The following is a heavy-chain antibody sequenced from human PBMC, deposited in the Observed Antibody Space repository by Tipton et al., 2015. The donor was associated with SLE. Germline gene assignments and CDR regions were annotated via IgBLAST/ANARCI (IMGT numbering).Heavy chain of an antibody. CDR3: ARGRAQPLDY. J-gene: IGHJ4*02. Sequence: TLSLTCTVSGVSISNHYWSWIRQPPGKGLEWIGYIYGSGSTNYNPSLKSRVTMTEDTSRNEVSLRLSSVTAADTAVYYCARGRAQPLDYWGQGTPVTVSS. CDR1: GVSISNHY. CDR2: IYGSGST. V-gene: IGHV4-59*11.